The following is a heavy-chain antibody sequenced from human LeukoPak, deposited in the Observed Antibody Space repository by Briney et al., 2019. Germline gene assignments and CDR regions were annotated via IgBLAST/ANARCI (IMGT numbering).Heavy chain of an antibody. D-gene: IGHD3-22*01. Sequence: SETLSLTCTVSGGSISSYYWSWIRQPPGKGLEWIGYIYYSGSTNYNPSLRSRVTISVDTSKNQFSLKLSSVTAADTAVYYCARHYYDSSDSYSFDYWGQGTLVTVSS. CDR3: ARHYYDSSDSYSFDY. CDR2: IYYSGST. V-gene: IGHV4-59*08. J-gene: IGHJ4*02. CDR1: GGSISSYY.